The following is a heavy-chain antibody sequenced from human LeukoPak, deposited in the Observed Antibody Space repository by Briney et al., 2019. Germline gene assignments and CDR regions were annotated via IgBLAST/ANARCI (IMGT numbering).Heavy chain of an antibody. J-gene: IGHJ3*02. CDR1: GFTFSTYS. CDR2: ISSSSSTI. CDR3: ARADGCVDAFDI. Sequence: GGSLRLSCAASGFTFSTYSMNWVRQAPGKGVEWVSYISSSSSTIYYADSVKGRFTISRDNAKKSLYLQKKSLRAEDTAVFYCARADGCVDAFDIWGQGTMVTVSS. V-gene: IGHV3-48*01. D-gene: IGHD5-24*01.